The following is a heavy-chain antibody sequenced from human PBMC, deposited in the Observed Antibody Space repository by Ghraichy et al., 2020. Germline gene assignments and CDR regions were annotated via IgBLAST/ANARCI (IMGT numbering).Heavy chain of an antibody. Sequence: GGSLRLSCAASGLTFSSSAMSWVRQAPGKGLEWVSIINYSGGVTYYIDSVKGRFTISRDNSRNTLYLQMTSLRVDDTARYYCATPLGNNGWYGYWGRGTLVTVSS. CDR2: INYSGGVT. D-gene: IGHD6-19*01. CDR3: ATPLGNNGWYGY. J-gene: IGHJ4*02. CDR1: GLTFSSSA. V-gene: IGHV3-23*01.